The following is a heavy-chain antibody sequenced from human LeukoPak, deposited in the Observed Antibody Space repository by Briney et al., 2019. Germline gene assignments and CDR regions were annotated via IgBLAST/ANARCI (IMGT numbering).Heavy chain of an antibody. CDR3: ATDPTTAGTTRFDY. CDR1: GYTFTGLGLY. J-gene: IGHJ4*02. Sequence: ASVKVSCKTSGYTFTGLGLYIHWVRQAPGQGLEWMGWINPRSGGTNYAQKFQSRVTMTRDTSISTAYMELSRLTSDDTAVYYCATDPTTAGTTRFDYWGQGTLVTVSS. D-gene: IGHD1-1*01. CDR2: INPRSGGT. V-gene: IGHV1-2*02.